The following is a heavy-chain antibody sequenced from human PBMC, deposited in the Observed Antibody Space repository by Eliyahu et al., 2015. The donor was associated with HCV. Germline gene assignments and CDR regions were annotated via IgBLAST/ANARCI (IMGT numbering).Heavy chain of an antibody. D-gene: IGHD6-19*01. CDR2: IYYSGST. V-gene: IGHV4-59*01. CDR1: GGXITXYY. Sequence: QVQLQESGPGLVKPSETLSLTCTVSGGXITXYYWSWIRQPPGKGLEWXGYIYYSGSTNYNPSLKSRVTMSVDTSKNQFSLKLSSVTAADTAVYYCSSGGGGIAVAGTGGWFDPWGQGTLVTVSS. J-gene: IGHJ5*02. CDR3: SSGGGGIAVAGTGGWFDP.